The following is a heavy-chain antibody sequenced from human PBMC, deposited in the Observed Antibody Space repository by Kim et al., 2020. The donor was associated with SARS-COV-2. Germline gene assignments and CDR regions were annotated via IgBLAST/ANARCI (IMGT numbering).Heavy chain of an antibody. CDR3: ARPYRXXGXGXXXXX. CDR1: GGSISSGDFY. CDR2: IDYTGTT. J-gene: IGHJ5*02. V-gene: IGHV4-39*01. D-gene: IGHD4-4*01. Sequence: SETLSLTCAVFGGSISSGDFYWGWIRQPPGKGLEWIGNIDYTGTTYYSPSLKSRVSMSVDSSKNQFSLRLTSLTAADTAVYYCARPYRXXGXGXXXXXWGQGT.